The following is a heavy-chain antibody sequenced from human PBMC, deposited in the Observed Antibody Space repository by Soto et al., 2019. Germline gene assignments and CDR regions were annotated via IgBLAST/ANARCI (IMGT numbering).Heavy chain of an antibody. CDR2: IIPIFGTA. CDR3: ARDTYYYDSSGYYRGYYFDY. V-gene: IGHV1-69*06. CDR1: GGTFSSYA. D-gene: IGHD3-22*01. J-gene: IGHJ4*02. Sequence: QVQLVQSGAEVKKPGSSVKVSCKASGGTFSSYAISWVRQAPGQGLEWMGGIIPIFGTANYAQKFQGRVTITADKSTSTAYMERSSLRSEDTAVYYCARDTYYYDSSGYYRGYYFDYWGQGTLVTVSS.